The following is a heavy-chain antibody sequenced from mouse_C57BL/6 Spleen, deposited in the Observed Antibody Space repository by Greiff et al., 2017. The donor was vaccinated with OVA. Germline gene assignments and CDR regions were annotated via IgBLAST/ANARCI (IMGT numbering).Heavy chain of an antibody. J-gene: IGHJ1*03. CDR2: INPNNGGT. Sequence: VQLKQSGPELVKPGASVKIPCKASGYTFTDYNMDWVKQSHGKSLEWIGDINPNNGGTIYNQKFKGKATLTVDKSSSTAYMELRSLTSEDTAVYYCARRELPYWYFDVWGTGTTVTVSS. CDR3: ARRELPYWYFDV. D-gene: IGHD1-3*01. CDR1: GYTFTDYN. V-gene: IGHV1-18*01.